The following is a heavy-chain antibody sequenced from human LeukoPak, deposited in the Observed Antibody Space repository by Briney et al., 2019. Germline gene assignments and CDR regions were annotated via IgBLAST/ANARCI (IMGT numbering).Heavy chain of an antibody. V-gene: IGHV3-11*04. CDR3: ARAFESGVEMATMPDY. CDR2: ISSSGSTI. Sequence: GGSLRLSCAASGFTFSDYYMSWIRQAPGKGLEWVSYISSSGSTIYYADSVKGRFTISRDNAKNSLYLQMNSLRAEDTAVYYCARAFESGVEMATMPDYWGQGTLVTVSS. J-gene: IGHJ4*02. D-gene: IGHD5-24*01. CDR1: GFTFSDYY.